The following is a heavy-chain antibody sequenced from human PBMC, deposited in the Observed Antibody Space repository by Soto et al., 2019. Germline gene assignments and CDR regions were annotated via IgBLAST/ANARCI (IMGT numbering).Heavy chain of an antibody. CDR3: ARESGYERYFDY. J-gene: IGHJ4*02. D-gene: IGHD5-12*01. CDR2: IYYSGST. CDR1: GGSISSSSYY. V-gene: IGHV4-39*07. Sequence: SETLSLTCTVSGGSISSSSYYWGWIRQPPGKGLEWIGSIYYSGSTYYNPSLKSRVTISLDTSKNQFSLNLRSVTAADTAVYYCARESGYERYFDYWGLGTLVTVSS.